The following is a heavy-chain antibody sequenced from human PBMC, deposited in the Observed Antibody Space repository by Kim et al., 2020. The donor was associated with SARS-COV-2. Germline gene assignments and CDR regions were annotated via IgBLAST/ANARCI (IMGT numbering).Heavy chain of an antibody. CDR2: ISYDGSNK. Sequence: GGSLRLSCAASGFTFSSYAMHWVRQAPGKGLEWVAVISYDGSNKYYADSVKGRSTISRDNSKNTLYLQMNSLRAEDTAVYYCARGSSSWYLDYYNYGMDVWGQGTTVTVSS. V-gene: IGHV3-30*04. CDR1: GFTFSSYA. CDR3: ARGSSSWYLDYYNYGMDV. D-gene: IGHD6-13*01. J-gene: IGHJ6*02.